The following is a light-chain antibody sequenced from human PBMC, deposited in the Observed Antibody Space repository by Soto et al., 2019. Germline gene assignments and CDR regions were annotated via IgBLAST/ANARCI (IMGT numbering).Light chain of an antibody. J-gene: IGLJ1*01. V-gene: IGLV2-14*01. Sequence: QSALTQPASVSGSPGQSITISCTGPSSDVGGFNYVSWYQQHPGKAPKLMIYEVSNRPSGVSTRFSGSKSGNTASLTISGLQAEDEADYYCSSLGVFGTGTKLTVL. CDR3: SSLGV. CDR2: EVS. CDR1: SSDVGGFNY.